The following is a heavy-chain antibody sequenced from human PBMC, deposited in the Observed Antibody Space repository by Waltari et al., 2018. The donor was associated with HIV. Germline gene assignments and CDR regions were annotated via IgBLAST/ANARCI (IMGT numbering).Heavy chain of an antibody. V-gene: IGHV1-2*02. CDR2: INPNIGGT. Sequence: HVQLVQSGAEVKKPGASVKVSCKASGYTFTGYYIHWVRQAPGQGLEWMGRINPNIGGTNYAQNFQGRVTMTRDTSISTAYMELSRLRSDDTAVYYCATPSYDSSGYYSAGSEFDYWGQGTLVTVSS. CDR3: ATPSYDSSGYYSAGSEFDY. J-gene: IGHJ4*02. D-gene: IGHD3-22*01. CDR1: GYTFTGYY.